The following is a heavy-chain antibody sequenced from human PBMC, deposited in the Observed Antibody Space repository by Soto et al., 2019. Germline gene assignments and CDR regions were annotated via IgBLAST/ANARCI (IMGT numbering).Heavy chain of an antibody. CDR3: ARDKWLVRARSGYYGMDV. CDR2: INAGNGNT. D-gene: IGHD6-19*01. V-gene: IGHV1-3*01. J-gene: IGHJ6*02. CDR1: GYTFTSYA. Sequence: GASVKVSCKASGYTFTSYAMHWVRQAPGQKLEWMGWINAGNGNTKYSQKFQGRVTITRDTSASTAYMELSSLRSEDTAVYYCARDKWLVRARSGYYGMDVWGQGTTVTVSS.